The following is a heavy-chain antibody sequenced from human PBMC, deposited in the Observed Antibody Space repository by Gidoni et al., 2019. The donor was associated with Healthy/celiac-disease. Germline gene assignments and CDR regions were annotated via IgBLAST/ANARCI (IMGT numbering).Heavy chain of an antibody. CDR2: INHSGST. V-gene: IGHV4-34*01. CDR3: ARNKPYYDILTGYPYGMDV. D-gene: IGHD3-9*01. J-gene: IGHJ6*02. CDR1: GGSFSGYY. Sequence: QVQLQQWGAGLLKPSETLSLTCAVYGGSFSGYYWSWIRQPPGKGLEWIGEINHSGSTNYNPSLKRRVTISVDTSKNQFSLKLSSVTAADTAVYYCARNKPYYDILTGYPYGMDVWGQGTTVTVSS.